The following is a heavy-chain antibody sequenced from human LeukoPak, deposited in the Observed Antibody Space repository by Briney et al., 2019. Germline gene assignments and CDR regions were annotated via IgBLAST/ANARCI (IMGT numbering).Heavy chain of an antibody. D-gene: IGHD2-15*01. CDR3: TAGRIVVVC. CDR2: ISSSSSYI. Sequence: PGGSLRLSCEASGFTFSSYSMNWVRKAPGKGLEWVSSISSSSSYIYYADSVKGRFTISRDNAKNSLYLQMNSLKTGDTAVYYCTAGRIVVVCWGQGTLVTVSS. CDR1: GFTFSSYS. V-gene: IGHV3-21*03. J-gene: IGHJ4*02.